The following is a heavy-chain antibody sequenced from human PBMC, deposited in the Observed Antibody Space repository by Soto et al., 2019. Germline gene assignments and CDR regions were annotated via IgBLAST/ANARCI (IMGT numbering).Heavy chain of an antibody. J-gene: IGHJ5*01. CDR1: GDSVSSTSYY. D-gene: IGHD3-3*01. Sequence: SETLSLTCTVSGDSVSSTSYYWSWVRQSPGKGLEWIGYSYYNGDTNNNPSLKSRVTISVDTSKNQFYLKLTSVTAADTAVYFCAREGGVLRLSNWFDSWGQGVQVTVSS. CDR2: SYYNGDT. CDR3: AREGGVLRLSNWFDS. V-gene: IGHV4-61*01.